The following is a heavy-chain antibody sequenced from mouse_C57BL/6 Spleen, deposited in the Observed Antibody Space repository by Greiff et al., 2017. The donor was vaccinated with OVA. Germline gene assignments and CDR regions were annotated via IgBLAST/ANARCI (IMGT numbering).Heavy chain of an antibody. CDR3: ARGLTGDYFDY. J-gene: IGHJ2*01. V-gene: IGHV1-80*01. Sequence: VKLQESGAELVKPGASVKISCKASGYAFSSYWMNWVKQRPGKGLEWIGQIYPGDGDTNYNGKFKGKATLTADKSSSTAYMQLSSLTSEDSAVYFCARGLTGDYFDYWGQGTTLTVSS. CDR2: IYPGDGDT. CDR1: GYAFSSYW. D-gene: IGHD4-1*01.